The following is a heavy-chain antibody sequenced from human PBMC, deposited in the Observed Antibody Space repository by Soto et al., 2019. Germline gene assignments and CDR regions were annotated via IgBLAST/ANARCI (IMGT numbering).Heavy chain of an antibody. D-gene: IGHD5-12*01. CDR2: ISWDGYST. CDR1: GFTFDDYT. CDR3: AKDIAHRGYGGFAP. Sequence: PGGSLRLSCAASGFTFDDYTMRWVRQAPGEGLEWVSLISWDGYSTYYTDSVKGRFTISRDNSRNSLYLQMNSLRNEDTALYYCAKDIAHRGYGGFAPWXLGTRVTVSS. J-gene: IGHJ5*02. V-gene: IGHV3-43*01.